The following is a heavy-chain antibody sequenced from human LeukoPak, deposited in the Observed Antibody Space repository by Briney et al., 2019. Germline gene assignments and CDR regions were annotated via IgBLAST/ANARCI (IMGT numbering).Heavy chain of an antibody. Sequence: SETLSLTCTVSGGSFSSSSYYWGWIRQPPGKGLEGIGSIYYRGSTYYNPSLKSRVTISVDTSKNQFSLKLSSVTAADTAVYYCASTYYYDSSGYTFDYWGQPTLVTVSS. V-gene: IGHV4-39*01. CDR3: ASTYYYDSSGYTFDY. J-gene: IGHJ4*02. D-gene: IGHD3-22*01. CDR1: GGSFSSSSYY. CDR2: IYYRGST.